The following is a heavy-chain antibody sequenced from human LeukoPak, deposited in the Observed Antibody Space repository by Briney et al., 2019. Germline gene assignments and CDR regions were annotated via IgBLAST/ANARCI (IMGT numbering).Heavy chain of an antibody. Sequence: ASVKVSCKVSGYTLTELSMHWVRQAPGKGLEWMGGFDPEDGETIYAQKFQGRVTMTEDTSTDTAYMELSSLRSEDTAVYYCATVLDCSSTSCYPFMDVWGKGTTVTVSS. CDR3: ATVLDCSSTSCYPFMDV. CDR2: FDPEDGET. CDR1: GYTLTELS. D-gene: IGHD2-2*01. J-gene: IGHJ6*03. V-gene: IGHV1-24*01.